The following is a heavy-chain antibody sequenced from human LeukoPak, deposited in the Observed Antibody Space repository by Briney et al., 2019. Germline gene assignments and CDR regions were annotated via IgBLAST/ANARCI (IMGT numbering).Heavy chain of an antibody. J-gene: IGHJ4*02. CDR2: ISWNSGSI. D-gene: IGHD2-15*01. CDR3: AKDLLGYCSGGSDY. CDR1: GFTFDDYA. Sequence: PGGSLRLSCAASGFTFDDYAMPWVRQAPGKGLEWVSGISWNSGSIGYADSVKGRFTISRDNAKNSLYLQMNSLRAEDTALYYCAKDLLGYCSGGSDYWGQGTLVTVSS. V-gene: IGHV3-9*01.